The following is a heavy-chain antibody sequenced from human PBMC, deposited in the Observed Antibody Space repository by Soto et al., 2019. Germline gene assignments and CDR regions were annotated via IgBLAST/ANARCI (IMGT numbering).Heavy chain of an antibody. D-gene: IGHD3-3*01. CDR3: ARGGVSTRTFDY. J-gene: IGHJ4*02. Sequence: GGALKISCKGSGYNFAGLWIARVRQMPGKGLELMGIIYPSDSDTRYRPSFQGQVTISADKSISSAYLQWSSLRASDTAMYYCARGGVSTRTFDYWGQGTPVTVSS. V-gene: IGHV5-51*01. CDR2: IYPSDSDT. CDR1: GYNFAGLW.